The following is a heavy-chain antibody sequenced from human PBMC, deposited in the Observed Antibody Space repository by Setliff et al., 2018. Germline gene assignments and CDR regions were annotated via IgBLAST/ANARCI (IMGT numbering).Heavy chain of an antibody. V-gene: IGHV1-18*01. CDR1: GYTFTSYG. CDR2: ISAYNGNT. D-gene: IGHD2-2*01. CDR3: ARDPSLYCSSTSCSPHWFGP. J-gene: IGHJ5*02. Sequence: GASVKVSCKASGYTFTSYGISWVRQAPGQGLEWMGWISAYNGNTNYAQKLQGRVTMTTDTSTSTAYMELRSLRSDDTAVYYCARDPSLYCSSTSCSPHWFGPWGQGTLVTVSS.